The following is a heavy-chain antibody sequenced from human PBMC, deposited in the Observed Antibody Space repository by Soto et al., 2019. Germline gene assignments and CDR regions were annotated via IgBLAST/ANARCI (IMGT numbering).Heavy chain of an antibody. CDR3: ARDSYNFDD. Sequence: SETLSLTCTVSGGSIRSYYWSWIRQPPGKGLEWIGYIYYSGSTDYNPSLKSRVTITVDTSKNQFSLKLRSVTAADTAVYYCARDSYNFDDWGQGILVTVSS. CDR2: IYYSGST. J-gene: IGHJ4*02. V-gene: IGHV4-59*01. D-gene: IGHD5-18*01. CDR1: GGSIRSYY.